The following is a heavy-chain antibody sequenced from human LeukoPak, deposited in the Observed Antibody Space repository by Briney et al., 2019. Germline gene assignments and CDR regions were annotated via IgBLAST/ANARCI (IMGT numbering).Heavy chain of an antibody. CDR1: GFTFSSYA. CDR2: ISSNGGST. V-gene: IGHV3-64*01. J-gene: IGHJ6*04. Sequence: GGSLRLSCAASGFTFSSYAMHWVRQAPGKGLEYVSAISSNGGSTYYANSVKGRFTISRDNSKNTLYLQMGSLRAEDMAVYYCAKDRAMDVWGKGTTVTVSS. CDR3: AKDRAMDV.